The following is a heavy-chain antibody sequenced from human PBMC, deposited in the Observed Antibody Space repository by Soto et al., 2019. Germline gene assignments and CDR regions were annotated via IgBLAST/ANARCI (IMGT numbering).Heavy chain of an antibody. V-gene: IGHV4-34*01. Sequence: SETLSLTCGVYGGSFRGSYWSWIRQPPGKGLEWMGEINDSGSTNYNPSLKSRITISEDTSTNQFSLNLRSATAADTAVYYCASGRGSENYWGQGTLVTVSS. CDR1: GGSFRGSY. CDR3: ASGRGSENY. J-gene: IGHJ4*02. CDR2: INDSGST. D-gene: IGHD3-10*01.